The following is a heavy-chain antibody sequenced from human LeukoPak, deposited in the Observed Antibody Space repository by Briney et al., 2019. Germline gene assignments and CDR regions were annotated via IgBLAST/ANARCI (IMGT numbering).Heavy chain of an antibody. CDR3: ARDRGNDRSGYSLKGGFDY. Sequence: GASVKVSCKASGYTFTGYYMHWVRQAPGQGLEWMGWINPNSGGTNYAQKFQGRVTMTRDTSISTAYMELSRLRSDDTAVYYCARDRGNDRSGYSLKGGFDYWGQGTLVTVSS. V-gene: IGHV1-2*02. D-gene: IGHD3-22*01. J-gene: IGHJ4*02. CDR2: INPNSGGT. CDR1: GYTFTGYY.